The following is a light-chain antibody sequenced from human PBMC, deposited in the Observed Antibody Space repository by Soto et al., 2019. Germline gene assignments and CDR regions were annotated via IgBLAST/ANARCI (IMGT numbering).Light chain of an antibody. CDR1: IYHIGSSNL. CDR3: CSYAGSSALYV. V-gene: IGLV2-23*01. J-gene: IGLJ1*01. Sequence: QTVLTQPGSLSAYPAQSSTSPGTASIYHIGSSNLVSWYQHHSGKAPKLIIYEGNKRPSGVSNRFSGSKSGKTASLTISGLQAEDEVTYYCCSYAGSSALYVFGAGTKVTVL. CDR2: EGN.